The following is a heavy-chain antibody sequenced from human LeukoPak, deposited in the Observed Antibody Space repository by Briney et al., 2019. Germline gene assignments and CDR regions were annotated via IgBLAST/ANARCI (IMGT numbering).Heavy chain of an antibody. Sequence: ASVKVSCKASGYTFTGYYMRWVRQAPGQWLEWMGWINPNSGSTNHAQKFQGRVTMTRAPSISTACMEPSRLRTEHPAVDYCARNLERTTGQDYWGEGTLATVSS. CDR3: ARNLERTTGQDY. CDR1: GYTFTGYY. J-gene: IGHJ4*02. V-gene: IGHV1-2*02. CDR2: INPNSGST. D-gene: IGHD7-27*01.